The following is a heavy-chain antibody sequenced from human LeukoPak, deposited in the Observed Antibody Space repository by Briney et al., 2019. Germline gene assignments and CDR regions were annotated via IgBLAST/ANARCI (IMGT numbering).Heavy chain of an antibody. CDR2: ISSSGSTI. D-gene: IGHD3-3*01. V-gene: IGHV3-11*01. Sequence: KPGGSLRLSCAASGFTFSDYYMSWIRQAPGKGLGWVSYISSSGSTIYYADSVKGRFSISRDNAKNSLYLQMNSLRAEDTAVYYCARGYDFWSSYYFDYWGQGTLVTVSS. CDR3: ARGYDFWSSYYFDY. CDR1: GFTFSDYY. J-gene: IGHJ4*02.